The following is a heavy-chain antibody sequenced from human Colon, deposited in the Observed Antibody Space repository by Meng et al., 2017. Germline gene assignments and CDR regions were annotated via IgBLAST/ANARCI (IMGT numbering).Heavy chain of an antibody. CDR2: IYYSGST. CDR1: GGSISTGGYY. D-gene: IGHD1-26*01. V-gene: IGHV4-31*01. Sequence: QVQLQESGPGLVKPSQTLSLTCPVSGGSISTGGYYWSWIRQLPGKGLEWIGYIYYSGSTYYNPSLRSLVSISVDTSKNQFSLRLTSVTAADTAVYYCARVRRSGDDFDYWGQGTLVTVSS. J-gene: IGHJ4*02. CDR3: ARVRRSGDDFDY.